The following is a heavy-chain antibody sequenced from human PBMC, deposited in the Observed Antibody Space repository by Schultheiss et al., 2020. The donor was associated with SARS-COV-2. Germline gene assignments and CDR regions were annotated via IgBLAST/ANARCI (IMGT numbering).Heavy chain of an antibody. Sequence: SETLSLTCTVSGGSISSYYWSWIRQPPGKGLEWIGYIYYSGSTNYNPSLKSRVTISVDTSKNQFSLKLSSVTAADTAVYYCARGGVGATTAYYYNYGMDVWGQGTTVTVSS. CDR1: GGSISSYY. D-gene: IGHD1-26*01. J-gene: IGHJ6*02. V-gene: IGHV4-59*01. CDR2: IYYSGST. CDR3: ARGGVGATTAYYYNYGMDV.